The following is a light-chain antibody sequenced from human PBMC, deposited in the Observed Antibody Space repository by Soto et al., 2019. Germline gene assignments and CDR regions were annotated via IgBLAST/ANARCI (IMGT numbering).Light chain of an antibody. Sequence: QSVLTQPPSASGTPGQRVTISCSGSSSNIGSYTVNWYQQLPGTAPKLLIYSHNQRPSGVTDAFSGSKSGTSGSLAISGLQSEDEDDYYCAAWDDSLNGVVFGGGTKLTVL. J-gene: IGLJ2*01. V-gene: IGLV1-44*01. CDR1: SSNIGSYT. CDR3: AAWDDSLNGVV. CDR2: SHN.